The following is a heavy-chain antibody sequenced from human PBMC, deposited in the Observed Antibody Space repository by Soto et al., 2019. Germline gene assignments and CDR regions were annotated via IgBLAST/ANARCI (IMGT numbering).Heavy chain of an antibody. D-gene: IGHD6-19*01. Sequence: EVQLLESGGGLVQPGGSLRLSCAASEFPFSIYTMTWVRQAPGKGLEWVSTISNNGGDTKYADSVKGRFAISRDNSKNTLFLQMNSLRIEDTAMYYCVKCGWLDYFGQGTLVNVSS. V-gene: IGHV3-23*01. CDR1: EFPFSIYT. CDR3: VKCGWLDY. CDR2: ISNNGGDT. J-gene: IGHJ4*02.